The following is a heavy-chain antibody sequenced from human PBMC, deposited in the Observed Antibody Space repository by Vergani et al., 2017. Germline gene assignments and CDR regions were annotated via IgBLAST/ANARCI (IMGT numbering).Heavy chain of an antibody. CDR1: VFTFSRYS. CDR2: ISSSSSTI. Sequence: EVQLVESGGGLVQPGGSLRLSCAASVFTFSRYSMNWVRQAPGKGLEWGSYISSSSSTIYYADSVKGRFTISRDNVKNSLYLQMNSLRAEDTAVYYCARDRAILTGAYYYYYMDVWGKGTTVTVSS. CDR3: ARDRAILTGAYYYYYMDV. D-gene: IGHD3-9*01. J-gene: IGHJ6*03. V-gene: IGHV3-48*01.